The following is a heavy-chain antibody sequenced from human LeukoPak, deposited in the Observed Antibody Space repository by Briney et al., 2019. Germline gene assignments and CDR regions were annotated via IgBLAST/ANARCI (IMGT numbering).Heavy chain of an antibody. J-gene: IGHJ6*02. V-gene: IGHV3-13*01. CDR1: GFTFSSYD. CDR3: ARASVAHTGRGMDV. D-gene: IGHD4-23*01. CDR2: IGTAGDT. Sequence: GGSLRLSCAASGFTFSSYDMHWVRQATGKGLEWASAIGTAGDTYYPGSVKGRFTISRENAKNSLYLQMNSLRAGDTAVYYCARASVAHTGRGMDVWGQGTTVTVSS.